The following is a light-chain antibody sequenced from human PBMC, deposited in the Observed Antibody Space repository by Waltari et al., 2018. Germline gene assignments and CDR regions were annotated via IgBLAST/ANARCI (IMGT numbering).Light chain of an antibody. CDR3: CSYAGRYTNYV. Sequence: QSALTQPRAVSGSPGQSVTTSCTGPRSDVGADAYVSCYQQRPGKAPKPIIYDVPERPSGVPDRFSGSKSDNKASLTISGLQADDEADYYCCSYAGRYTNYVFGSGTKVTVL. CDR2: DVP. J-gene: IGLJ1*01. V-gene: IGLV2-11*01. CDR1: RSDVGADAY.